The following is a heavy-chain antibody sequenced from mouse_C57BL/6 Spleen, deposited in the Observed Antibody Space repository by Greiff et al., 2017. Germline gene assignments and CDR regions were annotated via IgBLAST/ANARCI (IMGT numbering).Heavy chain of an antibody. Sequence: QVQLQQSGAELVKPGASVKLSCKASGYTFTSYWMHWVKQRPGQGLEWIGMIHPNSGSTNYNEKFKSKATLTVDKSSSTAYMQLSSLTSEDSAVYYCAREGRGNSDHAMDYWGQGTSVTVSS. CDR3: AREGRGNSDHAMDY. D-gene: IGHD2-1*01. J-gene: IGHJ4*01. CDR2: IHPNSGST. V-gene: IGHV1-64*01. CDR1: GYTFTSYW.